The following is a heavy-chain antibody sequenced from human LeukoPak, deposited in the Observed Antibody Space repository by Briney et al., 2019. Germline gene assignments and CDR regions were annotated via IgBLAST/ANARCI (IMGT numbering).Heavy chain of an antibody. CDR1: GGSVSSGSYH. CDR2: IYYSGRT. J-gene: IGHJ3*02. Sequence: PSETLSLTCTVSGGSVSSGSYHWSWIRQPPGKGLEWIGYIYYSGRTNYNPSLKSRVTISVDTSKNQFSLKLSSVTAADTALYYCARDSSSYFDIWGQGTMVSVSS. V-gene: IGHV4-61*01. D-gene: IGHD6-6*01. CDR3: ARDSSSYFDI.